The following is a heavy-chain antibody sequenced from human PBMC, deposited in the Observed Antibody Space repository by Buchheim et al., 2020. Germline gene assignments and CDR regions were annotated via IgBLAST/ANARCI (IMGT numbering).Heavy chain of an antibody. D-gene: IGHD6-19*01. J-gene: IGHJ6*02. Sequence: EVQLVESGGGLVQPGGSLRLSCAASGFTFSSYEMNWVRQAPGKGLEWVSYISSSGSTIYYADSVKGRFTISRDNAKNSLYLQMNGLRAEDTAVYYCARDYPRSGWYTVGYYYGMDVWGQGTT. CDR3: ARDYPRSGWYTVGYYYGMDV. CDR1: GFTFSSYE. V-gene: IGHV3-48*03. CDR2: ISSSGSTI.